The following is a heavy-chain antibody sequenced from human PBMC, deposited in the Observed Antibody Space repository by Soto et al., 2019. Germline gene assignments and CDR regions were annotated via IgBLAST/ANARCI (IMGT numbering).Heavy chain of an antibody. CDR3: ARVSGMKTGTVAFDY. Sequence: SETLSLTCTVSGGSISSGDYYWSWIRQPPGKGLEWIGYIYYSGSTYYNPSLKSRVTISVDTSKNQFSLKLSSVTAADTAVYYCARVSGMKTGTVAFDYWGQGTLVTVSS. J-gene: IGHJ4*02. CDR1: GGSISSGDYY. CDR2: IYYSGST. V-gene: IGHV4-30-4*01. D-gene: IGHD1-1*01.